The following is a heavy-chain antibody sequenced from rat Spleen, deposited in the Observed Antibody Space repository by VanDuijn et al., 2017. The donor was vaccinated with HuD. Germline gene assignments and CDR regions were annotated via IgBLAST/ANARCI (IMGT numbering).Heavy chain of an antibody. CDR3: TRVNPYFDY. CDR1: GFSLTDYS. J-gene: IGHJ2*01. D-gene: IGHD1-11*01. V-gene: IGHV2S63*01. Sequence: VQLKESGPGLVQPSQTLSLTCTVSGFSLTDYSVHWVRQPPGKGLEWMGIMWSGGSTAYNSALKSRLSISRDTSKSQVFLKINILQTEDTAIYYCTRVNPYFDYWGQGVMVTVSS. CDR2: MWSGGST.